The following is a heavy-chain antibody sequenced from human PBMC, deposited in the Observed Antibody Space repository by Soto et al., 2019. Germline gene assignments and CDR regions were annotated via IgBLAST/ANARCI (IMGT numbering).Heavy chain of an antibody. D-gene: IGHD2-2*01. CDR3: TTDPSRVRLLYYYYMDV. J-gene: IGHJ6*03. CDR1: GFTFSNAW. V-gene: IGHV3-15*01. CDR2: IKSKTDGGTT. Sequence: EVQLVESGGGLVKPGGSLRLSCAASGFTFSNAWMSWVRQAPGKGLEWVGRIKSKTDGGTTDYAAPVKGRFTISRDDSKNTLYLQMNSLKTEDTAVYYCTTDPSRVRLLYYYYMDVWGKGTTVTVSS.